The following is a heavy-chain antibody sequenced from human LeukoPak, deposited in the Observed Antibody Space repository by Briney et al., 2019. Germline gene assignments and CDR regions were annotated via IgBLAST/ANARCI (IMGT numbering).Heavy chain of an antibody. CDR1: DDSITMYY. D-gene: IGHD2-8*01. J-gene: IGHJ4*02. V-gene: IGHV4-59*01. CDR2: VDHTGST. Sequence: SETLSLTCTVSDDSITMYYWTWIRQPPGKGLEWIGYVDHTGSTNYNPSLKSRVTISVDTSKNQFSLKLSSVTAADTAVYYCAGSLRYCTSNVCYLKYWGQGTLVTVSS. CDR3: AGSLRYCTSNVCYLKY.